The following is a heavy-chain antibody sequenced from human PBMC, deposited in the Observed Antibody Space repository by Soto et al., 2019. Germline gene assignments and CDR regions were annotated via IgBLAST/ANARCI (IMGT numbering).Heavy chain of an antibody. CDR2: IIPIFGTA. J-gene: IGHJ4*02. D-gene: IGHD3-3*01. CDR1: GGTFSSYA. V-gene: IGHV1-69*06. CDR3: ARDTTPDFWSGYGDY. Sequence: GASVKVSCKASGGTFSSYAISWVRQAPGQGLEWMGGIIPIFGTANYAQKFQGRVTITADKSTSTAYMELSSLRSEDTAVYYCARDTTPDFWSGYGDYWGQGTLVTVSS.